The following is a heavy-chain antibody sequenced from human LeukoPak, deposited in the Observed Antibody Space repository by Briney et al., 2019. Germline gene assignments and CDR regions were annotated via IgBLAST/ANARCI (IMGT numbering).Heavy chain of an antibody. Sequence: PGGSLRLSCAVSGFTFSSYSMNWVRQAPGKGLEWVSYISSSSSTIYYADSVKGRFTISRDNAKNSLYLQMNSLRAEDTAVYYCARAGIEYGDRPADYWGQGTLVTVSS. D-gene: IGHD4-17*01. CDR2: ISSSSSTI. CDR3: ARAGIEYGDRPADY. J-gene: IGHJ4*02. CDR1: GFTFSSYS. V-gene: IGHV3-48*04.